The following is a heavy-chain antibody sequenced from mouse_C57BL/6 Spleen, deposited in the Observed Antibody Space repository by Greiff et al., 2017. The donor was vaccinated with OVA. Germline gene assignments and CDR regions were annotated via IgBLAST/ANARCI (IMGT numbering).Heavy chain of an antibody. CDR1: GYSFTGYY. J-gene: IGHJ2*01. CDR3: ARDGANWDYFDY. Sequence: VQLQQSGPELAKPGASVKISCKASGYSFTGYYMNWVKQSPEKSLEWIGEINPSTGGTTYNQKFKAKATLTVDKSSSTAYMQLQSLTSEDSAVYYCARDGANWDYFDYWGQGTTLTVSS. CDR2: INPSTGGT. V-gene: IGHV1-42*01. D-gene: IGHD4-1*01.